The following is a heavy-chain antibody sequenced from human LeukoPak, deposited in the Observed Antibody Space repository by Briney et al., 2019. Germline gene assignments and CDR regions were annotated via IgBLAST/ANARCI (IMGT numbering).Heavy chain of an antibody. CDR3: AAPYCSSTSCYRDAFDI. V-gene: IGHV1-58*01. D-gene: IGHD2-2*01. Sequence: GTSVKVSCKASGFTFTSSAVQWVRQARGQRREWIGWIVVGSGNTNYAQKFQERVTITRDMSTSTAYMELSSLRSEDTAVYYCAAPYCSSTSCYRDAFDIWGQGTMVTVPS. CDR1: GFTFTSSA. J-gene: IGHJ3*02. CDR2: IVVGSGNT.